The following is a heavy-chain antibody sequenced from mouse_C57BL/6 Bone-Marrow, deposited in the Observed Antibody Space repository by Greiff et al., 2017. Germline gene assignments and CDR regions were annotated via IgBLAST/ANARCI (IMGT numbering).Heavy chain of an antibody. CDR2: IDPEDGDT. D-gene: IGHD2-4*01. V-gene: IGHV14-1*01. J-gene: IGHJ3*01. CDR1: GFNIKDYY. CDR3: TRGLRAWFAY. Sequence: EVQLVESGAELVRPGASVKLSCTASGFNIKDYYMHWVKQRPEQGLEWIGRIDPEDGDTEYAPKFQGKATMTADKSSNTAYLQLSSLTSEDTAVYYCTRGLRAWFAYWGQGTLVTVSA.